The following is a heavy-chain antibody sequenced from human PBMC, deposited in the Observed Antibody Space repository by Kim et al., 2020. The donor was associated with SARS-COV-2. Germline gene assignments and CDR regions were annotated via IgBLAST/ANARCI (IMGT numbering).Heavy chain of an antibody. CDR3: ARDVVAATLLDVDWYFDL. D-gene: IGHD2-15*01. CDR1: GGSISSSNW. Sequence: SETLSLTCAVSGGSISSSNWWSWVRQPPGKGLEWIGEIYHSGSTNYNPSLKSRVTISVDKSKNQFSLKLSSVTAADTAVYYCARDVVAATLLDVDWYFDLWGRGTLVTVSS. CDR2: IYHSGST. J-gene: IGHJ2*01. V-gene: IGHV4-4*02.